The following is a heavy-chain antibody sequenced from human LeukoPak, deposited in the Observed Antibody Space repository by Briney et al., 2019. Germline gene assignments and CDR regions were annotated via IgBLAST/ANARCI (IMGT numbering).Heavy chain of an antibody. Sequence: GGSLRLSCAASGFAFSSNWMHWVRHAPGQGLVWVSRIKGDGISTNYADSVKGRFTISRDITKNTLYLQMNSLRAEDTGVYYCAKDHYWSIDYWGRGTLVTVSS. D-gene: IGHD3-3*01. CDR2: IKGDGIST. V-gene: IGHV3-74*01. J-gene: IGHJ4*02. CDR1: GFAFSSNW. CDR3: AKDHYWSIDY.